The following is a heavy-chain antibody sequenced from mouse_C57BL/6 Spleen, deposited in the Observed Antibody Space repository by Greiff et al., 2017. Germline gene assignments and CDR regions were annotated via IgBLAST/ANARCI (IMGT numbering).Heavy chain of an antibody. D-gene: IGHD3-1*01. CDR1: GYTFTDYE. CDR2: IDPATGGT. Sequence: VQLQQSGAELVRPGASVTLSCKASGYTFTDYEMHWVKQTPVHGLEWIGSIDPATGGTAYNQKFPGKAILTADKSSSTAYMALRSLTSEDSAVYYCTRARPSGNFDYWGQGTTLTVSS. CDR3: TRARPSGNFDY. J-gene: IGHJ2*01. V-gene: IGHV1-15*01.